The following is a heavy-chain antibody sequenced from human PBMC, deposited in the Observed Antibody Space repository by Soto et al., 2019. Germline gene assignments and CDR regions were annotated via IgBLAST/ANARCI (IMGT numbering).Heavy chain of an antibody. V-gene: IGHV4-59*01. Sequence: PSETLSLTCTVSGGSISSYYWSWIRQPPGKGLEWIGYIYYSGSTNYNPSLKSRVTISVDTSKNQFSLKLSSVTAADTAVYYCARERDYGDYGYDVWGQGTRVTVSS. CDR3: ARERDYGDYGYDV. CDR2: IYYSGST. J-gene: IGHJ4*02. CDR1: GGSISSYY. D-gene: IGHD4-17*01.